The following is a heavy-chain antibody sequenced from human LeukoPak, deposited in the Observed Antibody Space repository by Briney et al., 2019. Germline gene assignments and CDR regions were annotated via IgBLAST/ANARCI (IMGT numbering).Heavy chain of an antibody. CDR3: ARSRGIAAAGQMEGWESFDH. D-gene: IGHD6-13*01. CDR1: GYTFISYG. Sequence: GASVKVSCKASGYTFISYGISWVRQAPGQGLEWMGGIIPIFGTANYAQKFQGRVTITADESTSTAYMELSSLRSEDTAVYYCARSRGIAAAGQMEGWESFDHWGQGTLVTISS. CDR2: IIPIFGTA. J-gene: IGHJ4*02. V-gene: IGHV1-69*13.